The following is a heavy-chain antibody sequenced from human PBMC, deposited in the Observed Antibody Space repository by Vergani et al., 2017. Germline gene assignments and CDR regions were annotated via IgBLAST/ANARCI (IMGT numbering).Heavy chain of an antibody. CDR3: ARARYYYDSSGYPDY. CDR1: GGTFSSYA. CDR2: INAGNGNT. Sequence: QVQLVQSGAEVKKPGSSVKVSCKASGGTFSSYAMHWVRQAPGQRLEWMGWINAGNGNTKYSQKFQGRVTITRDTSASTAYMELSSLRSEDTAVNYCARARYYYDSSGYPDYWGQGTLVTVSS. J-gene: IGHJ4*02. D-gene: IGHD3-22*01. V-gene: IGHV1-3*01.